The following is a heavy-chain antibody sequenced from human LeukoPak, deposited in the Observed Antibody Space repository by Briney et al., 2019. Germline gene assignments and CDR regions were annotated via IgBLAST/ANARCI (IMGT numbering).Heavy chain of an antibody. D-gene: IGHD4-17*01. CDR2: ISWNIDNI. CDR1: GFTFDDYA. Sequence: GRSLRLSCAASGFTFDDYAMHWGRQAPGKGLEWVSGISWNIDNIDYADSVRGRFTISRDNAKNSLYLQMNSLRAEDTALYYCAKDYDYGFDYWGQGTLVTVSS. J-gene: IGHJ4*02. CDR3: AKDYDYGFDY. V-gene: IGHV3-9*01.